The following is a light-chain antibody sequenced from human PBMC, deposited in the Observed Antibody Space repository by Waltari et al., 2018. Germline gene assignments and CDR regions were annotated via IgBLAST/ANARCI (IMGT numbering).Light chain of an antibody. Sequence: DIQMTQSPSSLSASVGDRVTITCQASQDISNSLNWYHQKPGKAPKLLIYAASSLQSGVPSRFSGSGSGTDFTLTISSLQPEDFATYYCQQSYSTPYTFGQGTKLEIK. J-gene: IGKJ2*01. V-gene: IGKV1-39*01. CDR3: QQSYSTPYT. CDR2: AAS. CDR1: QDISNS.